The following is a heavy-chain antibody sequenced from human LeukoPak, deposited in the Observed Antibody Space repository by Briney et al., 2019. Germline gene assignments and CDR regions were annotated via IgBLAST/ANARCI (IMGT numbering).Heavy chain of an antibody. CDR1: GFTFDDYA. D-gene: IGHD3-10*01. V-gene: IGHV3-9*01. CDR3: LITMVRGITADSDFAN. Sequence: GGSLRLSCAASGFTFDDYAMHWVRQAPGKGLEWVSGINWNSGSKGYADSVKGRFTISRDNSKNTLYLQMNSLRAEDTAVYYGLITMVRGITADSDFANWGQGTLVTVSS. CDR2: INWNSGSK. J-gene: IGHJ4*02.